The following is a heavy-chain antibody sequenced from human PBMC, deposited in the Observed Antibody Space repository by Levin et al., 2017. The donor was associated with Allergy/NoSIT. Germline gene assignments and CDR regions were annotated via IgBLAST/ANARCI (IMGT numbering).Heavy chain of an antibody. V-gene: IGHV3-30-3*01. CDR1: GFTFSSYA. Sequence: QTGGSLRLSCAASGFTFSSYAMHWVRQAPGKGLEWVAVISYDGSNKYYADSVKGRFTISRDNSKNTLYLQMNSLRAEDTAVYYCARDRDWGSGSYYAPTHDYWGQGTLVTVSS. J-gene: IGHJ4*02. CDR2: ISYDGSNK. D-gene: IGHD3-10*01. CDR3: ARDRDWGSGSYYAPTHDY.